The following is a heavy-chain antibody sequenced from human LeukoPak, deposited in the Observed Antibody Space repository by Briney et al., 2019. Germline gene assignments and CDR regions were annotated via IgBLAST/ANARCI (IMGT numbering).Heavy chain of an antibody. V-gene: IGHV3-7*01. CDR3: ARDGTAAGLYFDL. CDR2: IRQDGGEK. Sequence: RGSLRLSCAVSGFTFTEYWMNWVRQAPRKGLEWVASIRQDGGEKYYVDSVKGRFTISRDNTKNSLYLQMSALRAEDTAVYYCARDGTAAGLYFDLWGQGTLVTVSS. CDR1: GFTFTEYW. D-gene: IGHD6-13*01. J-gene: IGHJ4*01.